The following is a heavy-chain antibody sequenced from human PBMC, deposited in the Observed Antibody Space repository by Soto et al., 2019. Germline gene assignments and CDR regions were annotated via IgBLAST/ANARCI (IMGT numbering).Heavy chain of an antibody. CDR3: ARASGFMDV. Sequence: SVKVSCKASGYTFTSYGISWVRQAPGQGLEWMGWIIPNIGNTNYAQKFQGRVTITADESTSTAYMELSSLRSEDTAVYYCARASGFMDVWGQGTTVTVSS. V-gene: IGHV1-69*13. CDR2: IIPNIGNT. D-gene: IGHD3-10*01. CDR1: GYTFTSYG. J-gene: IGHJ6*02.